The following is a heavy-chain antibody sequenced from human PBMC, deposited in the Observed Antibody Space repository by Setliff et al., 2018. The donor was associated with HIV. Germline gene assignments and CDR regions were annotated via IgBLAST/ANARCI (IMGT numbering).Heavy chain of an antibody. V-gene: IGHV3-20*04. CDR3: ARDEGISGYYYDSAEYFQH. D-gene: IGHD3-22*01. Sequence: LSCATSGFTFDDYGMSWVRQAPGKGLEWVAGINWNGGSTSYADSVKGRFIISRDNAKNSLYLQMNSLRAEDTALYYCARDEGISGYYYDSAEYFQHWGQGTRVTVSS. CDR2: INWNGGST. J-gene: IGHJ1*01. CDR1: GFTFDDYG.